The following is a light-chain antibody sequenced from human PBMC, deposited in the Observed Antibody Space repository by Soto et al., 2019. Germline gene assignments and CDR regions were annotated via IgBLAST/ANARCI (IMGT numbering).Light chain of an antibody. J-gene: IGLJ2*01. CDR1: SSNIGAGYD. Sequence: QSVLTQPPSVSGAPGQRVTISCTGSSSNIGAGYDVHWYQQLPGTAPKLLIYGNSNRPSGVPDRFSGSKSGTSASLAITGVEAEDEADYYCQSCDSSLSGYVVFGGGTKLAVL. V-gene: IGLV1-40*01. CDR2: GNS. CDR3: QSCDSSLSGYVV.